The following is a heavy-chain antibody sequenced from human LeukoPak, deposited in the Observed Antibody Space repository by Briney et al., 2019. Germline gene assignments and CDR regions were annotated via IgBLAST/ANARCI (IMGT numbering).Heavy chain of an antibody. CDR3: ARDFRISGWTDACDI. D-gene: IGHD6-19*01. CDR2: IYASGST. J-gene: IGHJ3*02. Sequence: PSETLSLTCTVSGGSISSYYWNWIRQPVGKGLEWIGRIYASGSTNYNPSLKSRVSMSIEKSKSQFSLKLNSVTAADTAIYYCARDFRISGWTDACDIWGQGTMVTVSS. V-gene: IGHV4-4*07. CDR1: GGSISSYY.